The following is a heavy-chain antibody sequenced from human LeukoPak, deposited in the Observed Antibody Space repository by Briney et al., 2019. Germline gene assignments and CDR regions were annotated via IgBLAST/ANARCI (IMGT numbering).Heavy chain of an antibody. CDR1: GFTFGSYS. Sequence: GGSLRLSCAASGFTFGSYSMNWVRQAPGKGLEWVSYISSSSSTIYYADSVKGRFTISRDNAKNSLYLQMNSLRAEDTAVYYCARERPDIGSGWYDAPTYYFDYWGQGTLVTVSS. D-gene: IGHD6-19*01. J-gene: IGHJ4*02. CDR2: ISSSSSTI. V-gene: IGHV3-48*01. CDR3: ARERPDIGSGWYDAPTYYFDY.